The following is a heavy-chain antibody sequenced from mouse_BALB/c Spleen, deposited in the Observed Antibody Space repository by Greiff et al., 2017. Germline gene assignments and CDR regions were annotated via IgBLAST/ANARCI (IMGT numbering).Heavy chain of an antibody. CDR3: ARGITTVVDYYFDY. CDR1: GFTFSSYG. J-gene: IGHJ2*01. V-gene: IGHV5-6*01. CDR2: ISSGGSYT. D-gene: IGHD1-1*01. Sequence: EVQLVESGGDLVKPGGSLKLSCAASGFTFSSYGMSWVRQTPDKRLEWVATISSGGSYTYYPDSVKGRFTISRDNAKNTLYLQMSSLKSEDTAMYYCARGITTVVDYYFDYWGQGTTLTVSS.